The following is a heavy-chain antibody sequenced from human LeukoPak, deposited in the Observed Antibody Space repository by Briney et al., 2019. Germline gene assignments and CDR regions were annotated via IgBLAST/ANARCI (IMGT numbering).Heavy chain of an antibody. CDR1: GFTFSSYA. CDR3: ASPVVPAAKGDY. V-gene: IGHV3-30*01. Sequence: HPGGSLRLSCAAAGFTFSSYAMHWVRQAPGKGLEWEAVISYDGSNKYYADSVKGRFTISRGNSKNTLYLQMNSLRAEDTAVYYCASPVVPAAKGDYWGQGTLVTVSS. J-gene: IGHJ4*02. D-gene: IGHD2-2*01. CDR2: ISYDGSNK.